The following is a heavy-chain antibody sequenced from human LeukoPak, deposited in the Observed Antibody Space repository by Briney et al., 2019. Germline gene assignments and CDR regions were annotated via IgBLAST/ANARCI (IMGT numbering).Heavy chain of an antibody. V-gene: IGHV4-39*01. CDR1: GGSISSYY. CDR3: ARHIAEMATISA. J-gene: IGHJ5*02. Sequence: SETLSLTCTVSGGSISSYYWSWIRQPPGKGLEWIGSIYYSGSTYYNPSLKSRVTISVDTSKNQFSLKLSSVTAADTAVYYCARHIAEMATISAWGQGTLVTVSS. D-gene: IGHD5-24*01. CDR2: IYYSGST.